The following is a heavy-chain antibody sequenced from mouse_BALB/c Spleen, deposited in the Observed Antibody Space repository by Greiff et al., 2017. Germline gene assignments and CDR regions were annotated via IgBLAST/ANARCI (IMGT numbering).Heavy chain of an antibody. CDR2: INPGSGGT. CDR3: ARGDSRFDY. V-gene: IGHV1-54*03. Sequence: QVQLQQSGAELVRPGTSVKVSCKASGYAFTNYLIEWVKQRPGQGLEWIGVINPGSGGTNYNEKFKGKATLTADKSSSTAYMQLSSLTSDAAAVYFCARGDSRFDYWGQGTTLTVSS. CDR1: GYAFTNYL. J-gene: IGHJ2*01. D-gene: IGHD3-3*01.